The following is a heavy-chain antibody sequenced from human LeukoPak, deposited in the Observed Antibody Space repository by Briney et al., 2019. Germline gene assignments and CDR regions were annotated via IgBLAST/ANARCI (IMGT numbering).Heavy chain of an antibody. CDR1: GASIRSHY. D-gene: IGHD4-23*01. Sequence: SETLSLTCTVSGASIRSHYWGWIRQPPGKGLEWIGSIYHSGSTYYNPSLKSRVTISVDTSKNQFSLKLSSVTAADTAVYYCARDYGYGGNPFVGWGQGTLVTVSS. J-gene: IGHJ4*02. V-gene: IGHV4-38-2*02. CDR2: IYHSGST. CDR3: ARDYGYGGNPFVG.